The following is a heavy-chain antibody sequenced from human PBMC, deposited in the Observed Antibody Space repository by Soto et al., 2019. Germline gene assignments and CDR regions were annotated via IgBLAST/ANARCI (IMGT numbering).Heavy chain of an antibody. CDR1: VFTFRSFT. D-gene: IGHD6-13*01. Sequence: WGSLPLSCASSVFTFRSFTMNWVRQAPGKGLEWVSTISSNSAYIYYTDALRGRFTISRDNAKNSLHLQMNSLRAEDTAVYYCTRDASRDSSARGWFDPWGQGTLVTVSS. CDR3: TRDASRDSSARGWFDP. V-gene: IGHV3-21*01. J-gene: IGHJ5*02. CDR2: ISSNSAYI.